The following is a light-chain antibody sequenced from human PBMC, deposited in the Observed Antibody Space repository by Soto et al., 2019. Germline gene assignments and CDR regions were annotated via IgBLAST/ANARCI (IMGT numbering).Light chain of an antibody. CDR3: GAWDSSLIAL. CDR1: SSNIGSND. Sequence: QSVLTQPPSVSAAPGQKVTNSCSGNSSNIGSNDVSWYQQLPGKAPKLLIYENSQRPSGIPDRFSGSKSGTSATLGITGLQTGDEADYYCGAWDSSLIALFGTGTKVTVL. V-gene: IGLV1-51*02. J-gene: IGLJ1*01. CDR2: ENS.